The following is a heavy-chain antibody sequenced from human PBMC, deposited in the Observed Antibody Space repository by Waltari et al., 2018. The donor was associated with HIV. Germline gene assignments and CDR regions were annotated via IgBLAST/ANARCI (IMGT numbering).Heavy chain of an antibody. CDR3: ARVSAITMVRGDYFDY. CDR1: GGSISSGDYY. D-gene: IGHD3-10*01. CDR2: IYYSGST. J-gene: IGHJ4*02. Sequence: QVQLQESGPGLVKPSQTLSLTCTVSGGSISSGDYYWSWIRPPPGKGLEWIGYIYYSGSTYYNPSLKSRVTISVDTSKNQFSLKLSSVTAADTAVYYCARVSAITMVRGDYFDYWGQGTLVTVSS. V-gene: IGHV4-30-4*01.